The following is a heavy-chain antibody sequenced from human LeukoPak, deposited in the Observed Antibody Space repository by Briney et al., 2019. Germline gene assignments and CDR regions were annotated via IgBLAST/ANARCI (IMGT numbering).Heavy chain of an antibody. V-gene: IGHV3-30-3*01. CDR3: ARAGISFFDY. D-gene: IGHD1-1*01. Sequence: GGSLRLCCAASGFTFSSYAMHWGRQAPGKGLEWVAVISYDGSNKYYADSVKGRFTISRDNSKNTLYLQMNSLRAEDTAVYYCARAGISFFDYWGQGTLVTVSS. CDR2: ISYDGSNK. J-gene: IGHJ4*02. CDR1: GFTFSSYA.